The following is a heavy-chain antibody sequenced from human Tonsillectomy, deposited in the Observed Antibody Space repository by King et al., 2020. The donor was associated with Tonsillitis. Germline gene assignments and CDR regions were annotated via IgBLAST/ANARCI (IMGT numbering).Heavy chain of an antibody. D-gene: IGHD4-23*01. CDR1: GVSISKYY. V-gene: IGHV4-59*01. CDR2: IYYSGST. Sequence: VQLQESGPGLVKPSETLSLTCTVSGVSISKYYWSWIRQPPGKGLEWIGYIYYSGSTKYNPSLKSRVTISVDTSKNQFSLRLNSVTAADTAVYYCARLNDGGNSGFDYWGQGTLVTVSS. J-gene: IGHJ4*02. CDR3: ARLNDGGNSGFDY.